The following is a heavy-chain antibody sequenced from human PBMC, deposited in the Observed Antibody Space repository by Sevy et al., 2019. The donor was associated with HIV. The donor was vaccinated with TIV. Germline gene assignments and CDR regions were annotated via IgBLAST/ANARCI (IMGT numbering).Heavy chain of an antibody. CDR3: ARAPSHGSGGYSFHPVDY. CDR2: IYYSGST. V-gene: IGHV4-59*01. CDR1: GGSITSYY. J-gene: IGHJ4*02. D-gene: IGHD3-10*01. Sequence: SETLSLTCTVSGGSITSYYWSWIRQPPGKGLEWIGSIYYSGSTNYNPSLKSRVTISVDTSKNQFSLKLSSVTAADTAVYYCARAPSHGSGGYSFHPVDYWGQGTLVTVSS.